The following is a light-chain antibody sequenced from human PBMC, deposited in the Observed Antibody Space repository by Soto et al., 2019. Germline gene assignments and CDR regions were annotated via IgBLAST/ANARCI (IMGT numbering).Light chain of an antibody. CDR2: GAS. J-gene: IGKJ5*01. Sequence: EIVLTQSPVSLSLSPGERATLSCRASQSVSSSYLAWYQQKPGQAPRLLIYGASSRATGIADRFSGSGSGTDFTLTISRLEPEDFALYYCQQYGYSPITFGQGTRLEIK. V-gene: IGKV3-20*01. CDR1: QSVSSSY. CDR3: QQYGYSPIT.